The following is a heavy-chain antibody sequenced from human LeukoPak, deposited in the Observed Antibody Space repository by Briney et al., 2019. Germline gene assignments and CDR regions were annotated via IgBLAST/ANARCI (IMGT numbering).Heavy chain of an antibody. CDR3: ARVSYDSSGYNNDY. D-gene: IGHD3-22*01. CDR2: IYYSGST. V-gene: IGHV4-39*01. J-gene: IGHJ4*02. Sequence: PSETLSLTCTVSGGSISSSSYYWGWIRQPPGKGLEWIGSIYYSGSTYYNPSLKSRVTISVDTSKNQFSLKLSSVTAADTAVYYCARVSYDSSGYNNDYWGQGTLVTVSS. CDR1: GGSISSSSYY.